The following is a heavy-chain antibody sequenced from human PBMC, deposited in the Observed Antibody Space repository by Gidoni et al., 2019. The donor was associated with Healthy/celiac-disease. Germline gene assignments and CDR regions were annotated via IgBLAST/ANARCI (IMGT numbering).Heavy chain of an antibody. CDR1: GFTFSSYA. CDR3: AKDWRSLPMTTVVTGLSDY. D-gene: IGHD4-17*01. J-gene: IGHJ4*02. V-gene: IGHV3-23*01. Sequence: EVQLLESGGGLVQPGGSLRLSCAASGFTFSSYAMSWVRQAPGKGLEWVSAISGSGGSTYYADAVKGRFTISRDNSKNTLYLQMNSLRAEDTAVYYCAKDWRSLPMTTVVTGLSDYWGQGTLVTVSS. CDR2: ISGSGGST.